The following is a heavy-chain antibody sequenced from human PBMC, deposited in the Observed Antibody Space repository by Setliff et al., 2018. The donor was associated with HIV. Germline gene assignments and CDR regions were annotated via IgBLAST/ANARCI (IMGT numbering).Heavy chain of an antibody. CDR1: GGSISSSNW. CDR3: ARLTTTYYYDSSAYYHPV. V-gene: IGHV4-4*02. Sequence: SETLSLTCAVYGGSISSSNWWSWVRQPPGKGLEWIGSSYYSGSTYYNPSLKSRVTISVDTSKNQFSLKLSSVTAADTAVYYCARLTTTYYYDSSAYYHPVWGQGTLVTVSS. D-gene: IGHD3-22*01. J-gene: IGHJ4*02. CDR2: SYYSGST.